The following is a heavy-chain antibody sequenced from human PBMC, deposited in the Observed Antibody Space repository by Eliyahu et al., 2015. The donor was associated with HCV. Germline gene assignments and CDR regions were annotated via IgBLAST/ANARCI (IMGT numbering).Heavy chain of an antibody. CDR1: GGXIXXXX. Sequence: QVQLQESGPGLVKPSETLSLTCTVXGGXIXXXXWSWIRQPPGKGLEWIGYIHYSGSTNYNPSLKSRVTISIDTSKNQFSLNLTSVTAAVTAMYYCASGGGGIAVTGTGGWFDPWGQGTLVTVSS. J-gene: IGHJ5*02. CDR2: IHYSGST. V-gene: IGHV4-59*01. CDR3: ASGGGGIAVTGTGGWFDP. D-gene: IGHD6-19*01.